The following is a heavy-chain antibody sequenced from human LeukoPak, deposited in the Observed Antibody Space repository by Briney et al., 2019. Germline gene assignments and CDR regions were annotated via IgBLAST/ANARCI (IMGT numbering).Heavy chain of an antibody. D-gene: IGHD4-23*01. CDR1: GGSISSGGYY. J-gene: IGHJ3*02. Sequence: SQTLSLTCTVSGGSISSGGYYWSWIRQHPGKGQEWIGYIYYSGSTYYNPSLKSRVTISVDTSKNQFSLKLSSVTAADTAVYYCGRLDYGGIPVGAFDIWGQGTMVTVSS. V-gene: IGHV4-31*03. CDR2: IYYSGST. CDR3: GRLDYGGIPVGAFDI.